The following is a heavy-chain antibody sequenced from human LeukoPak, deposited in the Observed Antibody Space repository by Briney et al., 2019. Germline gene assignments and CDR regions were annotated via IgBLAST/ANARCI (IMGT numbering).Heavy chain of an antibody. CDR3: ARSIRISAPPGD. Sequence: SETLSLTCTVSGGSIGTGTHYWGWIRQPPGKGLEWVANIHYSGTTYYNPSLKSRVTISVDASKNQFSLKLNSVTAADTAVYYCARSIRISAPPGDWGQGTLVTVSS. D-gene: IGHD6-13*01. J-gene: IGHJ4*02. CDR2: IHYSGTT. V-gene: IGHV4-39*01. CDR1: GGSIGTGTHY.